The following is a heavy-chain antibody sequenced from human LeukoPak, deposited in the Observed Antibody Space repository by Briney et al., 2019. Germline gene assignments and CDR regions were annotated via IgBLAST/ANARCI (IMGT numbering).Heavy chain of an antibody. CDR2: ISAYNGNT. D-gene: IGHD1-26*01. CDR3: ARDGAETVTYDAFDI. Sequence: ASVKVSCKASGYTFTSYGISWVRQAPGQGLEWMGWISAYNGNTNYAQKLQGRVTMTTDTSTSTAYMELRSLRSDDTAVYYCARDGAETVTYDAFDIWGQGKMVTVFS. V-gene: IGHV1-18*01. J-gene: IGHJ3*02. CDR1: GYTFTSYG.